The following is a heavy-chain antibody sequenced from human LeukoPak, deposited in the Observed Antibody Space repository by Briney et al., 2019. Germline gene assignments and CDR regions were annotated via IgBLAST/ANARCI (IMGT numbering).Heavy chain of an antibody. CDR1: GYTFTSYY. J-gene: IGHJ5*02. V-gene: IGHV1-46*01. CDR2: INPSGGST. D-gene: IGHD2-15*01. Sequence: ASVKVSCKASGYTFTSYYMHWVRQAPGQGLEWMGIINPSGGSTSYAQKFQGRVTMTRDTSTSTVYMELSSLGSEDTAVYYCARERYWCSGGSCPVWFDPWGQGTLVTVSS. CDR3: ARERYWCSGGSCPVWFDP.